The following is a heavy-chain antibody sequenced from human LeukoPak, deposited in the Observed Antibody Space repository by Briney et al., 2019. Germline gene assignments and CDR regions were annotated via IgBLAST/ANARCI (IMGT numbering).Heavy chain of an antibody. Sequence: GGSLRLSCAASGFTFSSYTMHWIRQAPGKGLEWVSSISGSNSYIFYADPVKGRFTVSRDNAKDLLYLQMNSLRAEDTAVYYCARALTTLTYEGYWGQGTLVTVSS. CDR2: ISGSNSYI. CDR1: GFTFSSYT. D-gene: IGHD1-1*01. J-gene: IGHJ4*02. CDR3: ARALTTLTYEGY. V-gene: IGHV3-21*01.